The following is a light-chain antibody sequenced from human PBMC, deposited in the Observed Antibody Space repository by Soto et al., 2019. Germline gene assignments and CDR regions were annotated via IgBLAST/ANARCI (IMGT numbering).Light chain of an antibody. Sequence: DIQMTQSPSSLSASVGDRVTITCRASQSISSYLNGYQQKPGKAPKVLIYAASSLQSGVPSRFSGSGSGTDFTLIISSLQPEDFATYYCQQSHSIPPTFGGGTKVEIK. CDR2: AAS. CDR3: QQSHSIPPT. V-gene: IGKV1-39*01. CDR1: QSISSY. J-gene: IGKJ4*01.